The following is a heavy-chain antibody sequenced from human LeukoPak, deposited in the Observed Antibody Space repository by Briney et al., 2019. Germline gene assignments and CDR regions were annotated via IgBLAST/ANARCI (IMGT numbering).Heavy chain of an antibody. V-gene: IGHV3-30*03. D-gene: IGHD3-22*01. Sequence: GGSLRLSCAASGFTFSSYGMHWVRQAPGKGLEWVAVISYDGGNKYYADSVKGRFTISRDNSKNTLYLQMNSLRAEDTAVYYCARDDSSGYTSFDYWGQGTLVTVSS. CDR2: ISYDGGNK. CDR3: ARDDSSGYTSFDY. CDR1: GFTFSSYG. J-gene: IGHJ4*02.